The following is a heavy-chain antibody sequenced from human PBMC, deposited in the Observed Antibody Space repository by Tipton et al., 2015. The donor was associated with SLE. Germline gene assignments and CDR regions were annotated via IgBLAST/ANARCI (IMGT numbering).Heavy chain of an antibody. CDR2: ISAYNGNT. CDR3: ARCLNCDWVLGAFGF. J-gene: IGHJ3*01. CDR1: GYTFISYG. V-gene: IGHV1-18*01. Sequence: QLVQSGAEVKKPGASVKVSCKASGYTFISYGISWVRQPPGQGLEWMGWISAYNGNTNYAQKLQGRVTMTTDTSTSTAYMELRSLRSDDTAVHYGARCLNCDWVLGAFGFWSQGTMVTVSS. D-gene: IGHD2-21*02.